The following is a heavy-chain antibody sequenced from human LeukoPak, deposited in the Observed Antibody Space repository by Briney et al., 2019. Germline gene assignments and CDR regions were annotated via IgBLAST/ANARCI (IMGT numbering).Heavy chain of an antibody. CDR3: ARDLAGMNDY. D-gene: IGHD6-19*01. Sequence: GGSLRLSCAASGFTFSSYSMNWVRQAPGKGLEWVSSISSSSSYIYYADSVKGRFTISRDNAKNSLYLQMNSLRAEDTAVHYCARDLAGMNDYWGQGTLVTVSS. CDR2: ISSSSSYI. CDR1: GFTFSSYS. J-gene: IGHJ4*02. V-gene: IGHV3-21*01.